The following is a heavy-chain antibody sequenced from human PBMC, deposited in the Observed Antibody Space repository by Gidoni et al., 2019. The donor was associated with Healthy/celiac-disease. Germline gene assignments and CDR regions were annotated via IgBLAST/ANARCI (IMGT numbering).Heavy chain of an antibody. J-gene: IGHJ6*02. V-gene: IGHV1-18*01. CDR3: ARDRPKNIWFGTYYYYGMDV. CDR1: GYTFTSYG. Sequence: QVQLVQSGAEVKKPGASVKVSCKASGYTFTSYGISWVRQAPGQGLEWMGWISVYKGNTNYAQKLQDRVTMTTDKSTSTAYMELRSRRSDDKAVYYCARDRPKNIWFGTYYYYGMDVWGQGTTVTVSS. D-gene: IGHD3-10*01. CDR2: ISVYKGNT.